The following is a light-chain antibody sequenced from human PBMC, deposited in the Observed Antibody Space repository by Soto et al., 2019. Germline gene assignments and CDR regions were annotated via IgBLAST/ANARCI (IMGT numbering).Light chain of an antibody. CDR2: DAS. CDR1: QSVSSSN. CDR3: QQYGTSPRT. V-gene: IGKV3-20*01. Sequence: EIVLTQSPGTLSLSPGERATLSCRARQSVSSSNLAWYQQKPGQAPRLLIYDASSRATGIPDRFSGSGSGTDFPLTISRLEPEDFAVYYCQQYGTSPRTFGQGTKVEIK. J-gene: IGKJ1*01.